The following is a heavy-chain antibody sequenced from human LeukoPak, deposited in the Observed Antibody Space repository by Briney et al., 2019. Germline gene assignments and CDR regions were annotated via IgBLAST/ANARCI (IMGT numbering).Heavy chain of an antibody. CDR2: ISSSGSTI. D-gene: IGHD3-10*01. CDR1: GFTFSSYD. CDR3: AELGTTMARGI. V-gene: IGHV3-48*03. Sequence: GGSLRLSCAASGFTFSSYDMNSVRQAPGKGLEWVSYISSSGSTIYYADSVKGRFTISRDNAKNSLYLQMNSLRAEDAAVYYCAELGTTMARGIWGKGTTVTISS. J-gene: IGHJ6*04.